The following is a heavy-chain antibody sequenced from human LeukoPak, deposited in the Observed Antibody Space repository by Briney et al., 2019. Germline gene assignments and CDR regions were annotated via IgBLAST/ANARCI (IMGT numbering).Heavy chain of an antibody. V-gene: IGHV4-30-4*08. CDR2: IYHSGST. CDR3: AREMGYYDSSGPNYFDY. J-gene: IGHJ4*02. D-gene: IGHD3-22*01. CDR1: GGSISSGDYY. Sequence: SHTLSLTCTVSGGSISSGDYYWSWIRQPPGKGLEWIGYIYHSGSTYYNPSLKSRVTISVDTSKNQFSLKLSSVTAADTAVYYCAREMGYYDSSGPNYFDYWGQGTLVTVSS.